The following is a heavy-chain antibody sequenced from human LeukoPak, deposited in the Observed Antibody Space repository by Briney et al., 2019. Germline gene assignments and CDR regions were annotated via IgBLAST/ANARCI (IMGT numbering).Heavy chain of an antibody. CDR2: IKQDGSEK. J-gene: IGHJ4*02. CDR3: ARELIVATRAGFDY. Sequence: GGSLRLSCAASGFTFSSYWMSWVRQAPGKGLEWVANIKQDGSEKYYVDSVKGRFTISRGNAKNSLYLQMNSLRAEDTAVYYCARELIVATRAGFDYWGQGTLVTVSS. CDR1: GFTFSSYW. D-gene: IGHD5-12*01. V-gene: IGHV3-7*01.